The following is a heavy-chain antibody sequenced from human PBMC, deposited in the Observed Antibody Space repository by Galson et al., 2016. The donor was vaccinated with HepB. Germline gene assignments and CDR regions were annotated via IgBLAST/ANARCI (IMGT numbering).Heavy chain of an antibody. D-gene: IGHD1-1*01. J-gene: IGHJ4*02. CDR3: ARHPLLAAVDGTGGFDY. V-gene: IGHV1-69*13. Sequence: SVKVSCKASGGNFNRYTITWIRQVPGQGLEWMGGILPTYGTTNYAQNFQDRVRITADESTNTVDMELRSLRHEDTAIYFCARHPLLAAVDGTGGFDYWGQGTPVTVSS. CDR1: GGNFNRYT. CDR2: ILPTYGTT.